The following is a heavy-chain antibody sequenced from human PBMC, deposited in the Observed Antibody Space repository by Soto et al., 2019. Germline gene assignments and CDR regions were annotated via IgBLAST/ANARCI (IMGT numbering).Heavy chain of an antibody. CDR3: ARGLDTAMVIVY. V-gene: IGHV1-8*01. CDR1: GYTFTSYG. J-gene: IGHJ4*02. D-gene: IGHD5-18*01. CDR2: MNPNSGNT. Sequence: QVQLVQSGAEVKKPGASVKVSCKASGYTFTSYGINWVRQATGQGLEWMGWMNPNSGNTGYAQKFQGRVTMTRNTSISTVYMELSSLRSEDTAVYYCARGLDTAMVIVYWGQGTLVTVSS.